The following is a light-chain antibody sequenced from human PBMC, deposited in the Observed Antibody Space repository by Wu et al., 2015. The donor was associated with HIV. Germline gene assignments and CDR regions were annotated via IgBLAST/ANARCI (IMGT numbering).Light chain of an antibody. V-gene: IGKV3-20*01. J-gene: IGKJ4*01. CDR2: AAS. Sequence: EIVLTQSPGTLSLSPGERATLSCRASQSLTSNYLAWFQQAPGQAPRLLIYAASNRATGIPDRFSGSGSGTDFTLTISRLEPEDFAVYYCQQYGTSPFTFGGGTKMEIK. CDR1: QSLTSNY. CDR3: QQYGTSPFT.